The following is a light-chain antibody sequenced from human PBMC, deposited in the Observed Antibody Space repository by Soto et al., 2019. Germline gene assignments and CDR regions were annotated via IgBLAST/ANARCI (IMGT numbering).Light chain of an antibody. Sequence: QSALTQPASVSGSPGQSITISCTGTSSDVGSYNLVSWYQQHPGKAPKLLIYEGSKRPSGVSNRFSGSKSGSTASLTVSGLHAEDEADYYCSSYAGDTTSDVVFGGGTKLTVL. J-gene: IGLJ2*01. V-gene: IGLV2-23*01. CDR2: EGS. CDR3: SSYAGDTTSDVV. CDR1: SSDVGSYNL.